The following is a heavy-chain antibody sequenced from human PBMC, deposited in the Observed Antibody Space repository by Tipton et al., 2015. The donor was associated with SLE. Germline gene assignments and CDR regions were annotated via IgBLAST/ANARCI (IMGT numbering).Heavy chain of an antibody. CDR1: GGSIISYY. J-gene: IGHJ5*02. CDR3: ARVTRGGWFDP. D-gene: IGHD3-16*01. CDR2: IYTSGST. V-gene: IGHV4-4*07. Sequence: TLSLTCTVSGGSIISYYWSWIRQPAGKGLEWIGRIYTSGSTNYSPSLHSRVTMSVDTSKNQFSLKLSSVTAADTAVYYCARVTRGGWFDPWGQGTLVTVSS.